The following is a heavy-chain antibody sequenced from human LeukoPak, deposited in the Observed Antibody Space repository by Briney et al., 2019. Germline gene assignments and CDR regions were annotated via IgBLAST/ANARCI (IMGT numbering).Heavy chain of an antibody. J-gene: IGHJ6*03. Sequence: GGSLRLSCAASGFTFSSYWMSWVRQAPGKGLEWVANIKQDGSEKYYVDSVKGRFIISRDNAKNSLYLQMNSLRAEDTAVYYCARRDSSSWYNYYYYYYMDVWGKGTTVTVSS. D-gene: IGHD6-13*01. CDR2: IKQDGSEK. CDR3: ARRDSSSWYNYYYYYYMDV. CDR1: GFTFSSYW. V-gene: IGHV3-7*01.